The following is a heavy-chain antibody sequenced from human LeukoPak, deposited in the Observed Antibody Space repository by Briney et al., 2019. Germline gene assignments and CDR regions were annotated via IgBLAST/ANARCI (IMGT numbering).Heavy chain of an antibody. CDR2: IYTSGST. J-gene: IGHJ5*02. Sequence: PSETLSLTCTVSGGSISSSSYYWGWIRQPPGKGLEWIGRIYTSGSTNYNPSLKSRVTMSVDASKNQFSLKLSSVTAADTAVYYCARASPTTNKGAYGWFDPWGQGTLVTVSS. D-gene: IGHD1-14*01. CDR1: GGSISSSSYY. V-gene: IGHV4-39*07. CDR3: ARASPTTNKGAYGWFDP.